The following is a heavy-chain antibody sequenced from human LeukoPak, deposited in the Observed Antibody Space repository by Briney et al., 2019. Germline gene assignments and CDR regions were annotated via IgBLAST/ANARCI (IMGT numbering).Heavy chain of an antibody. Sequence: GGSLRLSCAASGFIFDNFAMSWVRQAPGKGLVWVSRVSRDGSSTSYADSVKGRVTVSRDNAKNTLYLQMNSLRAEDTAVYYCAREGSITDDAFDIWGQGTMVTVSS. CDR1: GFIFDNFA. V-gene: IGHV3-74*01. CDR2: VSRDGSST. J-gene: IGHJ3*02. D-gene: IGHD3-10*01. CDR3: AREGSITDDAFDI.